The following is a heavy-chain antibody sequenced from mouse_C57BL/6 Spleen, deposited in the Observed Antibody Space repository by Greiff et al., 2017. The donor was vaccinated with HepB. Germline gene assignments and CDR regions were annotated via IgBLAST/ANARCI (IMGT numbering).Heavy chain of an antibody. Sequence: DVHLVESGGGLVKPGGSLKLSCAASGFTFSSYAMSWVRQTPEKRLEWVATISDGGSYTYYPDNVKGRFTISRDNAKNNLYLQMSHLKSEDTAMYYCARDDYDVGFAYWGQGTLVTVSA. D-gene: IGHD2-4*01. CDR2: ISDGGSYT. CDR3: ARDDYDVGFAY. CDR1: GFTFSSYA. V-gene: IGHV5-4*01. J-gene: IGHJ3*01.